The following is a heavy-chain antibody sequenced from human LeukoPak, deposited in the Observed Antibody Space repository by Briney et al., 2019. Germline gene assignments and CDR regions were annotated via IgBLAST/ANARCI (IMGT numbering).Heavy chain of an antibody. CDR3: ARDQLGGDPYGYYYYYMDV. D-gene: IGHD4-17*01. CDR1: GFTFGDYA. V-gene: IGHV3-49*05. J-gene: IGHJ6*03. CDR2: IRSKHYGGAI. Sequence: KSGGSLRLSCTTSGFTFGDYAMSWFRQAPGKGLEWVGFIRSKHYGGAIEYAASVRGRFTISRDDSKSIAYLQMNSLKTEDTAVYYCARDQLGGDPYGYYYYYMDVWGKGTTVTVSS.